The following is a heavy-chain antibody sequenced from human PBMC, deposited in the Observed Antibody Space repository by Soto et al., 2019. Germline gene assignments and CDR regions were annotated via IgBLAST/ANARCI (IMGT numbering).Heavy chain of an antibody. D-gene: IGHD1-1*01. V-gene: IGHV3-30*18. CDR2: ISYDGNKE. CDR3: AKDSFSRYSNYYYCAIDV. J-gene: IGHJ6*02. Sequence: QVQLVESGGGVVQPGRSLRLSCAVSGFTFTTYGMHWVRQAPGKGLEWVAVISYDGNKEYFADSVKGRFTISRDNYKNKLYLQMNSLRPEDTAVYYCAKDSFSRYSNYYYCAIDVWRQGTTVSVSS. CDR1: GFTFTTYG.